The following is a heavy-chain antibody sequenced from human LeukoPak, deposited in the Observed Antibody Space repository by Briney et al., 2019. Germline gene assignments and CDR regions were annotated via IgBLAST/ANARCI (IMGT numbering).Heavy chain of an antibody. CDR1: GGSISSYY. D-gene: IGHD2-15*01. V-gene: IGHV4-59*01. Sequence: PSETLSLTCTVSGGSISSYYWSWIRQPPGKGLEWIGYIYSSGSTNYNPSLKSRVTISVDTSKNQFSLKLSSVTTADTAVYYCARESSGGSFDYWGQEPWSPSPQ. CDR2: IYSSGST. CDR3: ARESSGGSFDY. J-gene: IGHJ4*01.